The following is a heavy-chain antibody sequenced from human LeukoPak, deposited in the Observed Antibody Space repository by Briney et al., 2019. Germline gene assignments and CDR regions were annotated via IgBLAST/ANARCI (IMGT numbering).Heavy chain of an antibody. J-gene: IGHJ6*03. V-gene: IGHV3-7*03. CDR1: GFTFRNYW. CDR2: IKQDGGEK. Sequence: GGSLRLSCADSGFTFRNYWMTWVRQAPGKGLEWVANIKQDGGEKYYVDSVKGRFTISRDISKNTLYLQLNSLRAEDTAMYYCARGRPHITIIRGEKNYYMDVWGKGTTVTVSS. CDR3: ARGRPHITIIRGEKNYYMDV. D-gene: IGHD3-10*01.